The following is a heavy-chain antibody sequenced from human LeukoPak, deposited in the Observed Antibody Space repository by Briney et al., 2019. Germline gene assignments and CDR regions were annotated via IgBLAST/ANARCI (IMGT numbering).Heavy chain of an antibody. CDR2: IEQDGSEK. D-gene: IGHD6-13*01. Sequence: GGSLRLSCAASGFTFSNYWMNWVRQAPGKGLEWVANIEQDGSEKYYVDSVKGRFTISRDNAKNSLFLQMNSLRAEDTPVYYCARPSSSWYGALDSWGQGTLVTVSS. CDR1: GFTFSNYW. J-gene: IGHJ4*02. CDR3: ARPSSSWYGALDS. V-gene: IGHV3-7*01.